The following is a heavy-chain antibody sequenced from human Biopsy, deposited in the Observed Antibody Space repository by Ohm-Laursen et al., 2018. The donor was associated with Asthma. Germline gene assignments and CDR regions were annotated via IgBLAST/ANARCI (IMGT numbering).Heavy chain of an antibody. CDR1: GGAFSNFA. V-gene: IGHV1-69*01. D-gene: IGHD6-19*01. CDR2: IMTVFGTT. J-gene: IGHJ6*02. CDR3: ARCQVGYSSGWSLLLKKIYYSGMDV. Sequence: SSVKVSCNAPGGAFSNFAISWVRQAPGQGLEWLGGIMTVFGTTNYAQKFQGRVTITADESTSTAYMEVTSLRSEDTAIYYCARCQVGYSSGWSLLLKKIYYSGMDVWGQGTAVTVSS.